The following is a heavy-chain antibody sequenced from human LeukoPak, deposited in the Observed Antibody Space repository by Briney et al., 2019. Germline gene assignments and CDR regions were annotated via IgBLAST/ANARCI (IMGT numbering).Heavy chain of an antibody. CDR3: ATEGKGYCSGDGCYGGYFYYMDV. J-gene: IGHJ6*03. CDR1: VFTFTDPY. Sequence: SLKVSCTASVFTFTDPYLDCVRQAPGQGLECIGWGKPKTVGTKNAHIFHGTITMTRYTSVSTTYLELSSIRSDDKAVYYSATEGKGYCSGDGCYGGYFYYMDVWGKGTTVIVSS. CDR2: GKPKTVGT. D-gene: IGHD2-15*01. V-gene: IGHV1-2*07.